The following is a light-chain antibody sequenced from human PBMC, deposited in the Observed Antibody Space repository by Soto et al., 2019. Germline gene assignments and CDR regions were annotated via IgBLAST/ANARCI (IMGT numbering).Light chain of an antibody. CDR1: QSVSSN. Sequence: VVMTQSPATLSVSPGQRATLSCRASQSVSSNLAWYQQRLGQAPRLLIYGSSTRATGIPARFSGSRSGTEFTLTISSLQSEDFAVYYCQQYNNWPPLFGQGTKVDIK. CDR2: GSS. J-gene: IGKJ1*01. V-gene: IGKV3-15*01. CDR3: QQYNNWPPL.